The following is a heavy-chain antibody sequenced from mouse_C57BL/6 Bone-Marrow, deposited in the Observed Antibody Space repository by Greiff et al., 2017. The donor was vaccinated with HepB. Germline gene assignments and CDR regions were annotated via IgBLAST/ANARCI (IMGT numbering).Heavy chain of an antibody. CDR1: GYTFTSYW. D-gene: IGHD2-3*01. CDR2: INPSNGGT. J-gene: IGHJ2*01. CDR3: ARFIYDGYYVFY. Sequence: VKLQQPGTELVKPGASVKLSCKASGYTFTSYWMHWVKQRRGQGLEWIGNINPSNGGTNYNEKFKSKATLTVDKSSSTAYMQLSSLTSEDSAVYYCARFIYDGYYVFYWGQGTTLTVSS. V-gene: IGHV1-53*01.